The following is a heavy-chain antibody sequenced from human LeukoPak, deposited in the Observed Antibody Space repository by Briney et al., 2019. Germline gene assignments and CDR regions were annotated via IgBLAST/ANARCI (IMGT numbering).Heavy chain of an antibody. J-gene: IGHJ3*02. CDR1: GGSIRTYY. D-gene: IGHD1-26*01. CDR2: IYYSGIT. V-gene: IGHV4-59*01. CDR3: ARWEASRVAFDI. Sequence: SETLSLTCTVSGGSIRTYYWSWIRQPPGMGLEWIGYIYYSGITDYSPSLKSRVTISIDTSKKQFSLKLSSVTAADTAVYYCARWEASRVAFDIWGQGTLVTVSS.